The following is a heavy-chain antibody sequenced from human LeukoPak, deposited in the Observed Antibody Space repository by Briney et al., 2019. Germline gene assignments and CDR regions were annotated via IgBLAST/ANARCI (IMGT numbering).Heavy chain of an antibody. Sequence: SETLSLTCTVSSGSISTSNYYWGWVRQPPGKALEWIGNNSPSLKSRVAISLDTSRNQFSLKLNSVTAADTAVYYCAKSNGYGLIDIWGQGTMVTVSS. V-gene: IGHV4-39*07. D-gene: IGHD3-22*01. CDR1: SGSISTSNYY. CDR3: AKSNGYGLIDI. J-gene: IGHJ3*02.